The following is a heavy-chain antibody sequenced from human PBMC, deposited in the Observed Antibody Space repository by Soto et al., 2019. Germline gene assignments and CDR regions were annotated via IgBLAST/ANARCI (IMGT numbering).Heavy chain of an antibody. D-gene: IGHD6-13*01. CDR2: ISDSSSTI. Sequence: GSLRLSCAASGFTFSTYSMNWVRQAPGKGLEWVSSISDSSSTIYYADSVKGRFTISRDNAKNSLYLQMNSLRAEDTAVYYCARHPERIAQIGWFDPWGQGALVTVSS. CDR1: GFTFSTYS. CDR3: ARHPERIAQIGWFDP. J-gene: IGHJ5*02. V-gene: IGHV3-48*01.